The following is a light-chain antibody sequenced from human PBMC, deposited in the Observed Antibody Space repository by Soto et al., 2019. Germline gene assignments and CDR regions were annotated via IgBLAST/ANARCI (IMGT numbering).Light chain of an antibody. V-gene: IGLV2-11*01. CDR3: CSYAHTSRV. J-gene: IGLJ3*02. Sequence: QSALTQPRSVSGSPGPSVTFSFTGTSGDIGAYNYVSWYQFHPGKAPKMIIYDVNKRPSGVPDRFSGSKSGNTASLTISWLQAEDEADYYGCSYAHTSRVFGGGTKLTVL. CDR1: SGDIGAYNY. CDR2: DVN.